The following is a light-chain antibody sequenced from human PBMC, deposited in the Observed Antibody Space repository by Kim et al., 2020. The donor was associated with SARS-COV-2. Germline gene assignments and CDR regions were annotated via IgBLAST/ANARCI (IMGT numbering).Light chain of an antibody. J-gene: IGKJ4*01. CDR2: AAS. V-gene: IGKV1-39*01. CDR1: QSITSY. CDR3: QQSNSITQT. Sequence: DIQMTQSPSSLSASLGDRVTITCRASQSITSYLTWYQHKPGKAPKLLIYAASSLQSGVPSRFSGSGSGTDFTLTISSLQPEDFATYYCQQSNSITQTFGGGTKLE.